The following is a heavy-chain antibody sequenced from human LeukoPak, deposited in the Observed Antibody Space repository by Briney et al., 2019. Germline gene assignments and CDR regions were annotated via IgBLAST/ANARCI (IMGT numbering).Heavy chain of an antibody. D-gene: IGHD3-22*01. CDR3: ARDYYDSSGYSRGAYNWFDP. CDR2: IKNNGSEK. CDR1: GFTLSSYW. Sequence: PGGSLRLSCAASGFTLSSYWMSWVRQAPGKGLEWVSNIKNNGSEKYYVDPVKGRFTISRDNAKNSLYLQMNSLRVEDTAVYYCARDYYDSSGYSRGAYNWFDPWGQGTLVTVSS. V-gene: IGHV3-7*01. J-gene: IGHJ5*02.